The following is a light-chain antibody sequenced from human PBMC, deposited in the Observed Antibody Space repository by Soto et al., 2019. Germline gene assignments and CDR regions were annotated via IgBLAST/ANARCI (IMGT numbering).Light chain of an antibody. Sequence: EIVLTQSPSTLSLSPGESSTLLCTASQFISSRNLAWYQQRPGQAPRLFIYGASTRATGIPDRFSGSGSGTDFTLTSTPLEPEDFAVYFCQQYGSSPITFGQGTRLEIK. V-gene: IGKV3-20*01. J-gene: IGKJ5*01. CDR3: QQYGSSPIT. CDR2: GAS. CDR1: QFISSRN.